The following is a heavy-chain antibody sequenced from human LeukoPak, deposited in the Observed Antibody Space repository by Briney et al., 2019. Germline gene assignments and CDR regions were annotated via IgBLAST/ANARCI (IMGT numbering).Heavy chain of an antibody. V-gene: IGHV1-2*02. CDR3: AREFDSSGSSYDY. J-gene: IGHJ4*02. D-gene: IGHD3-22*01. CDR1: GYTFTDYY. CDR2: ITPNSGGT. Sequence: ASVKVSCKASGYTFTDYYMHWVRQAPGQGLEWMGWITPNSGGTNYAQRFQGRVTMTRDTSISTAYMELSRLRSDDTALYYCAREFDSSGSSYDYWGQGTLVTVSS.